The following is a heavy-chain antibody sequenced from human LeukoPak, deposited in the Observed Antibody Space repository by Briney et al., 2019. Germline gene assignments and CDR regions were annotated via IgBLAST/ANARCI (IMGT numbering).Heavy chain of an antibody. J-gene: IGHJ4*02. V-gene: IGHV3-48*03. CDR1: GLAFRSYE. CDR2: INVGGSTI. Sequence: AGGSLRLSCAASGLAFRSYEMNWVRQAPGKGLEWVSYINVGGSTIYCPDSVKGRFTISRDDAKNSLYLQMNSLRAEDTAVYYCARDLAGDHYFDSWGQGTLVTVSS. CDR3: ARDLAGDHYFDS. D-gene: IGHD3-16*01.